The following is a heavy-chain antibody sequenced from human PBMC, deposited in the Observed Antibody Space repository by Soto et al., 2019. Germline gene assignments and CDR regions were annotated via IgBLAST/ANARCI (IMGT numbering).Heavy chain of an antibody. CDR3: AGPIRGVTEPA. D-gene: IGHD2-21*02. Sequence: EVQVVESGGGLVQPGGSLRLSCAASGFTFSRTWMRWVRQPPVEGPEWVATIKDDGSAKDYVDSVEGRFTISRDNASNSLNLQMDSLRAEDTAVYYCAGPIRGVTEPAWGQGNLVTVSS. CDR1: GFTFSRTW. J-gene: IGHJ5*02. CDR2: IKDDGSAK. V-gene: IGHV3-7*01.